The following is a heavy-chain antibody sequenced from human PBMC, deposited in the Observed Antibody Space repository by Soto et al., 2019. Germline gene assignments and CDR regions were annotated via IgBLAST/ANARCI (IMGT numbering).Heavy chain of an antibody. CDR2: IYHSGSA. CDR3: ARYIAASGTYYFDY. Sequence: SDTLSLTCAVSGGSISSSYWWSWVRQPPGKGLEWIGEIYHSGSANYNPSLKSRVAISVDNSKNQFSLKLSSVTAADTAVYYCARYIAASGTYYFDYWGQGTLVTVS. V-gene: IGHV4-4*02. J-gene: IGHJ4*02. D-gene: IGHD6-13*01. CDR1: GGSISSSYW.